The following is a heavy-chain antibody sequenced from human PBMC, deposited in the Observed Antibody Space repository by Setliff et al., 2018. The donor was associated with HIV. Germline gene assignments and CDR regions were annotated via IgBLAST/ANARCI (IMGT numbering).Heavy chain of an antibody. J-gene: IGHJ4*02. V-gene: IGHV4-39*07. D-gene: IGHD3-10*01. Sequence: SETLSLTCTVSGDSMISRPYYWGWIRQSPGKGLEWIGNIFYSGSIYFNPSLKSRLTLSIDTSKNQFSLKLSSVTAADTAVYYCARDRYAGEIDQWGQGTLVTVSS. CDR2: IFYSGSI. CDR1: GDSMISRPYY. CDR3: ARDRYAGEIDQ.